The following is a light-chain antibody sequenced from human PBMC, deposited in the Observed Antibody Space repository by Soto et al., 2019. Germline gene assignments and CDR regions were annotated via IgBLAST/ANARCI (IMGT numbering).Light chain of an antibody. CDR3: QQASSFPPT. CDR2: AAS. Sequence: DIQMTQSPSSVSASVGDRVTITCRASQGISNWLAWYQQKPGKAPKLLIYAASTLQSGVPSRFGGSGSGTDFTLTINSLQPEDFATYYCQQASSFPPTFGQGTKVEI. J-gene: IGKJ1*01. CDR1: QGISNW. V-gene: IGKV1-12*01.